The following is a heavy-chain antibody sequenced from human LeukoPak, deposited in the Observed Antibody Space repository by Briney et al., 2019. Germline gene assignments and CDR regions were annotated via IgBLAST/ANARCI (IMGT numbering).Heavy chain of an antibody. CDR1: GYSFTSYW. V-gene: IGHV5-51*01. CDR3: ARLRITGTTDDAFDI. Sequence: GESLKISCKGSGYSFTSYWIGWVRQMPGKGLERMGIIYPGDSDTRYSPSFQGQVTISADKSISTAYLQWSSLKASDTAMYYCARLRITGTTDDAFDIWGQGTMVTVSS. J-gene: IGHJ3*02. D-gene: IGHD1-20*01. CDR2: IYPGDSDT.